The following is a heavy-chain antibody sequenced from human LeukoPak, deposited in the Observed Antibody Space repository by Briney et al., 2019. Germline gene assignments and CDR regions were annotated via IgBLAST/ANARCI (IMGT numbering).Heavy chain of an antibody. J-gene: IGHJ4*02. V-gene: IGHV3-9*01. CDR1: GFKFA. CDR3: AKETKVGENLYYFDY. D-gene: IGHD1-26*01. CDR2: LSWHSGSI. Sequence: PGRSLRLSCVASGFKFAMHWVWQAPGKGLEWVSGLSWHSGSIGYADSVKGRFIISRDNAKNSLYLEMNSLRPEDSALYYCAKETKVGENLYYFDYWGRGTLVTVSS.